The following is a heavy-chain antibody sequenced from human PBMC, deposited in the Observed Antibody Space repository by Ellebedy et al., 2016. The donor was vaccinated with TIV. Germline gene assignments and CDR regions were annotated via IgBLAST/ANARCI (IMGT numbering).Heavy chain of an antibody. CDR3: ARDHPSGWLHP. V-gene: IGHV4-61*01. D-gene: IGHD3-10*01. J-gene: IGHJ5*02. CDR2: IYYSGSN. CDR1: GGSVSSGRYY. Sequence: MPSETLSLTCTVSGGSVSSGRYYWSWIRQSPGKGLEWVGYIYYSGSNNYNPSLTSRLTISIDKAKNQFSLTLSSVTAADTAVYYCARDHPSGWLHPWGQGTLVTVSS.